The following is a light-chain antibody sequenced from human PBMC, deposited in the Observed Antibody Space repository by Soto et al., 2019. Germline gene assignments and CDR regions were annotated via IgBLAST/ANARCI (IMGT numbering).Light chain of an antibody. CDR2: GAS. J-gene: IGKJ5*01. CDR1: QSVSNNY. Sequence: EIVLTQSPGTLSLSPGERATLSCRASQSVSNNYLAWYQQKPGQAPRLPIYGASNRATGIPDRFSGSGSGTDFTLTISRLEPEDFAVYYCQQHGISHITFGQGTRLEIK. CDR3: QQHGISHIT. V-gene: IGKV3-20*01.